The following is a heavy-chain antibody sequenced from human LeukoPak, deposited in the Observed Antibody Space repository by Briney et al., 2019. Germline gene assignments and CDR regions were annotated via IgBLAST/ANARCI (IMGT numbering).Heavy chain of an antibody. D-gene: IGHD3-10*01. CDR1: GGSIRSGGYY. CDR2: IFYSGST. Sequence: PSQTLSLTCTVSGGSIRSGGYYWSWIRQHPGKGLEWIGYIFYSGSTYYNPSLKSRLTISAGTSKNQFSLKLSSVTAADTAVYYCARRITTGGVFDYWGQGTLVTVSS. CDR3: ARRITTGGVFDY. V-gene: IGHV4-31*03. J-gene: IGHJ4*02.